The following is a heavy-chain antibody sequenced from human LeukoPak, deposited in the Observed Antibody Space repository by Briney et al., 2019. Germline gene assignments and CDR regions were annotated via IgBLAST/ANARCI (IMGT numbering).Heavy chain of an antibody. J-gene: IGHJ3*02. D-gene: IGHD1-26*01. Sequence: GGSLTLSCAASGFTFISYEMNWVRQAPGKGLEWDSYISGGATTIYLADSVKGRFTISRDNAKNTLSLQMTSLRAEDTAAYYRARKGWGLSVAEAFDIWGQGTMVTVSS. CDR1: GFTFISYE. CDR2: ISGGATTI. V-gene: IGHV3-48*03. CDR3: ARKGWGLSVAEAFDI.